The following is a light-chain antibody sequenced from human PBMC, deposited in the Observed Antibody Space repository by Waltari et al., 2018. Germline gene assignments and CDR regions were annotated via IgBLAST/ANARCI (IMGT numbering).Light chain of an antibody. J-gene: IGLJ3*02. CDR2: STN. V-gene: IGLV1-44*01. CDR1: SSIIGSDT. Sequence: QSVLTQPPSASGTPRQRVIISCSGSSSIIGSDTVNWYQQLPGTAPRLLIYSTNQRPSGVPDRFSGSKSGTSAFLAISGLQSEDESDYYCAAWDGSQFARVFGGGTKLSVL. CDR3: AAWDGSQFARV.